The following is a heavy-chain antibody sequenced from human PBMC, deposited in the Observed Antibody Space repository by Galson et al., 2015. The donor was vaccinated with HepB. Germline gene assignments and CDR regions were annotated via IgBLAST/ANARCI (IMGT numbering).Heavy chain of an antibody. CDR1: GYSFTSYY. Sequence: SVKVSCKASGYSFTSYYMHWVRQAPGQGLEWMGIINPSAGYTTYAQKFQGRVTMIRDTSTSTEYMELSSLRSEDTAVYYCARVGDYYGSSGYYYFDSWGQGTLVTVSS. V-gene: IGHV1-46*01. CDR2: INPSAGYT. D-gene: IGHD3-22*01. CDR3: ARVGDYYGSSGYYYFDS. J-gene: IGHJ4*02.